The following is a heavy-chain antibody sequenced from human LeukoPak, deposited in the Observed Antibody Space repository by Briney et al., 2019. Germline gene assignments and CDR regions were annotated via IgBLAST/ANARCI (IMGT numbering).Heavy chain of an antibody. Sequence: GGSLRLSCAASGFFFSNYWMSWVRQAQGKGLEWVANINLDGNGRFYVDSVKGRFTISRDNAKNSLYLQMNSLRAEDTAVYYCARVLSWGFDYWGQGTLVTVSS. CDR3: ARVLSWGFDY. D-gene: IGHD3-16*01. J-gene: IGHJ4*02. CDR2: INLDGNGR. CDR1: GFFFSNYW. V-gene: IGHV3-7*01.